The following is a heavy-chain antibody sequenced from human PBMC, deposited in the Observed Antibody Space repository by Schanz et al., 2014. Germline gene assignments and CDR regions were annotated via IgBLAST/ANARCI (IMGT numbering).Heavy chain of an antibody. Sequence: QVHLVQSGAEVHKPGASLKISCKASGYTFTNFFLHWVRQAPGQGLEWMGRIIPILGIANYAQKFQGRVTIAADRSTSTAYMELSSVRAEDTGVYYCARGYGASPSDFWGQGTLVTVSS. J-gene: IGHJ4*02. CDR1: GYTFTNFF. CDR3: ARGYGASPSDF. V-gene: IGHV1-69*09. D-gene: IGHD4-17*01. CDR2: IIPILGIA.